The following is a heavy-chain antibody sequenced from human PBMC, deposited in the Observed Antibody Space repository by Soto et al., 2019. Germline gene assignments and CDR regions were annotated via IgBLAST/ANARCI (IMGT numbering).Heavy chain of an antibody. J-gene: IGHJ6*03. V-gene: IGHV1-69*02. CDR2: IIPILGIA. D-gene: IGHD3-10*01. CDR1: GGTFSSYT. CDR3: ARGDPENYYYYMDV. Sequence: SVKVSCKASGGTFSSYTISWVRQAPGQGLEWMGRIIPILGIANYAQKFQGRVTITADKSTSTAYMELSSLRSEDMAVYYCARGDPENYYYYMDVWGKGTTVTVSS.